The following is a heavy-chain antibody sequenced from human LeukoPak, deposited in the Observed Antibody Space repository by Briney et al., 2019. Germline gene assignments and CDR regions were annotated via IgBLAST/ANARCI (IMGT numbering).Heavy chain of an antibody. CDR2: IYHSGST. D-gene: IGHD6-19*01. Sequence: SETLSLTCTVSGYSISSGYYWGWIRQPPGKGLEWIGSIYHSGSTYYNPSLKSRVTISVDTSKNQFSLKLSSVTAADTAVYYCARDGGIAVAGTGVDYWGQGTLVTVSS. J-gene: IGHJ4*02. CDR1: GYSISSGYY. CDR3: ARDGGIAVAGTGVDY. V-gene: IGHV4-38-2*02.